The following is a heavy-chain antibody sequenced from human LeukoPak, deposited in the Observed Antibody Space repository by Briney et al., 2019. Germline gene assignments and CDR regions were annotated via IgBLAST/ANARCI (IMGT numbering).Heavy chain of an antibody. CDR2: INPSGGGT. V-gene: IGHV1-46*01. J-gene: IGHJ3*02. CDR3: ARAPLYGDYLGAFDI. Sequence: ASVKVSCKASGYTFTNYYMHWVRQAPGQGLEWTGIINPSGGGTSYAQKFQGRVTMTRDTSSSTVYMELSSLRSEDTAVYYCARAPLYGDYLGAFDIWGQGTMVTVSS. D-gene: IGHD4-17*01. CDR1: GYTFTNYY.